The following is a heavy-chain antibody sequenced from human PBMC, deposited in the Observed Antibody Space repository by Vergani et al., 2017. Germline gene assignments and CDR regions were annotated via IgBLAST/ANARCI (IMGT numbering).Heavy chain of an antibody. CDR2: IYPGDSDT. Sequence: EVQLVQSGAEVKKPGESLKISCKGSGYIFTSYWIGWVRQMPGKGLEWMGIIYPGDSDTRYSPSFQGQVTISVDKSISTAYLQWSSLKASDTAMYYCARHFDGSGTIGGYKYYYYAMDVWGQGTTVTVSS. CDR3: ARHFDGSGTIGGYKYYYYAMDV. V-gene: IGHV5-51*01. D-gene: IGHD3-10*01. J-gene: IGHJ6*02. CDR1: GYIFTSYW.